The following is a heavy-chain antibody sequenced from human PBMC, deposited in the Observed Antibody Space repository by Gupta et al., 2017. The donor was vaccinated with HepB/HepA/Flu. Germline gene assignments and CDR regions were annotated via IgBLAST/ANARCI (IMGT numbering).Heavy chain of an antibody. D-gene: IGHD1-1*01. J-gene: IGHJ6*03. Sequence: HLVVSGGGLVQPCRSPGLSCAASGSAFSTDGIHGVRQAAGKGLVWDSPINSDGSMTSYVDSLKGGFTIYRYNAKDTLYLQMNSLRAEDTAGYYCARDRVGNWQEYSSYNYMDVWGKGTTVTVSS. CDR2: INSDGSMT. CDR1: GSAFSTDG. V-gene: IGHV3-74*01. CDR3: ARDRVGNWQEYSSYNYMDV.